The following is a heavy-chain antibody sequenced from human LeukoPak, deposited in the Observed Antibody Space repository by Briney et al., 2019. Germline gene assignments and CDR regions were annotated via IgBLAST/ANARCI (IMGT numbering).Heavy chain of an antibody. CDR3: VREVYSSSRPADAFDI. V-gene: IGHV3-7*01. CDR1: GFTFSSYW. J-gene: IGHJ3*02. D-gene: IGHD6-13*01. CDR2: IMHDGSEK. Sequence: GGSLRLSCAASGFTFSSYWMSWVRQAPGKGLEWVANIMHDGSEKNYVDSVKGRFTISRDNAKNSLYLQMNSLRAEDTAVYYCVREVYSSSRPADAFDIWGQGTMVTVSS.